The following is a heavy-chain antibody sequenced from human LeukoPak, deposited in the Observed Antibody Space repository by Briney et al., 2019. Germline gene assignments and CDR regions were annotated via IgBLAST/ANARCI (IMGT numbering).Heavy chain of an antibody. CDR1: GFAFSSYA. V-gene: IGHV3-30*04. J-gene: IGHJ4*02. CDR2: ISNDGGNK. D-gene: IGHD5-18*01. Sequence: GGSLRLSCAASGFAFSSYAMHWVRQAPGKGLEWVTVISNDGGNKYYADSVKGRFTISRDNSKNTLYLQMNSLRAEDTALYYCARDPVSTALQINSDYWGQGTLVTVSS. CDR3: ARDPVSTALQINSDY.